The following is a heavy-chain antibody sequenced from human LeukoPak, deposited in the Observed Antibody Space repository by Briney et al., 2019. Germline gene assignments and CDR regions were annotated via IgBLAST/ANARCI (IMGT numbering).Heavy chain of an antibody. CDR3: ARSQNYYGSGDY. V-gene: IGHV4-34*01. Sequence: SETLSLTCAVYGGSFSGYYWSWIRQPPGKGLEWIGEINHSGSANYNPSLKSRVTISVDTSKNQFSLKLSSVTAADTAVYYCARSQNYYGSGDYWSQGTLVTVSS. CDR2: INHSGSA. CDR1: GGSFSGYY. J-gene: IGHJ4*02. D-gene: IGHD3-10*01.